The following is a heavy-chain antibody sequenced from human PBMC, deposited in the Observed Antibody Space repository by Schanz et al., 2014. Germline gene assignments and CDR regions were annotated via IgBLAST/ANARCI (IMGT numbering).Heavy chain of an antibody. D-gene: IGHD6-13*01. CDR2: ISYDGSSK. V-gene: IGHV3-33*08. CDR1: GFNFSNYD. Sequence: QVQLVESGGGVVQPGRSLRLSCAASGFNFSNYDIHWVRQAPGKGLEWVALISYDGSSKNHADSVQGRFTISRDNSKNALYLQMDSLRAEDTAVYYCASSGAGYSSSWDFDYWGQGTLVTVSS. CDR3: ASSGAGYSSSWDFDY. J-gene: IGHJ4*02.